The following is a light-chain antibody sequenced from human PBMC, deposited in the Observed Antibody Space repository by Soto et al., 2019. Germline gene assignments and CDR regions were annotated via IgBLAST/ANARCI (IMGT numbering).Light chain of an antibody. CDR3: RSYTSSSTLLV. CDR2: DVS. Sequence: QSALTQPASVSGSPGQTITISCTGTSSDVGGYNYVSWYQQHPGKAPKLMIYDVSNRPSGVSNRFSGSKCVNTASLTISGLQAEGEADYYCRSYTSSSTLLVFGGGTQLTVL. J-gene: IGLJ2*01. CDR1: SSDVGGYNY. V-gene: IGLV2-14*01.